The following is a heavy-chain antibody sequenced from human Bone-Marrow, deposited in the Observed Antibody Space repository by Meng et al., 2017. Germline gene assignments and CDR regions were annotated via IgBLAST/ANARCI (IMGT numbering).Heavy chain of an antibody. CDR3: AKDLRFNPYNWNDVENPIYGMDV. D-gene: IGHD1-20*01. J-gene: IGHJ6*02. CDR1: GFFFSGYE. CDR2: ISSTGNNI. V-gene: IGHV3-48*03. Sequence: GESLKISCETSGFFFSGYEMNWVRQAPGRGLEWVAYISSTGNNIYYADSVKGRLTISRDDPKNSVYLQMNSLRAEDTAVYYCAKDLRFNPYNWNDVENPIYGMDVWGQGTTVTVSS.